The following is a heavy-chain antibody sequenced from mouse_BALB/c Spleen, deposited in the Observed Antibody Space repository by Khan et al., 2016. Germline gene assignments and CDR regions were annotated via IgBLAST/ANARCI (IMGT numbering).Heavy chain of an antibody. CDR1: GFNIKDTF. CDR2: IDPANGNT. D-gene: IGHD1-1*01. CDR3: ARRGPIYYYGSTYGY. V-gene: IGHV14-3*02. J-gene: IGHJ2*01. Sequence: IQLVQSGAELVKPGASVKLSCTASGFNIKDTFMHWVKQRPEQGLEWIGRIDPANGNTRYDPKFQGKATITADTSSNTAYLQLSSLTSEDTAVYCCARRGPIYYYGSTYGYWGQGTTLTVSS.